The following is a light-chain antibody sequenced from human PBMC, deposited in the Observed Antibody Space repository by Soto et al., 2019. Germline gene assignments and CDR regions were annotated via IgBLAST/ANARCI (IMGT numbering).Light chain of an antibody. V-gene: IGLV1-51*01. J-gene: IGLJ2*01. Sequence: QSVLTQPPSVSAAPGQKVTISCSGSSSNIGMNYVSWYQQLPGAAPKLLIYDTDKRPSGIPDRFSATKSDTSATLVITGLQTGDEADYYCGTWDSSLSAGRVFGGGTKLTVL. CDR2: DTD. CDR3: GTWDSSLSAGRV. CDR1: SSNIGMNY.